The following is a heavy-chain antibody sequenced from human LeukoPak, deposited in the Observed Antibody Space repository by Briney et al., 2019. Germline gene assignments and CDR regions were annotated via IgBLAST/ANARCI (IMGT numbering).Heavy chain of an antibody. Sequence: GGSLRPSCAASGFTFSSYSMNWVRQAPGKGLEWVSYISSSSSTIYYADSVKGRFTISRDNAKNSLYLQMNSLRAEDTALYYCAKDIFTMVRGVVDYWGQGTLVTVSS. D-gene: IGHD3-10*01. V-gene: IGHV3-48*04. CDR1: GFTFSSYS. CDR3: AKDIFTMVRGVVDY. CDR2: ISSSSSTI. J-gene: IGHJ4*02.